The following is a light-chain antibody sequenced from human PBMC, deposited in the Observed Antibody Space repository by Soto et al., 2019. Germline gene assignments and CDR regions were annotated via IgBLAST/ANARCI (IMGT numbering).Light chain of an antibody. J-gene: IGLJ2*01. V-gene: IGLV1-51*01. CDR2: NDD. Sequence: QSVLTQPPSVSAAPGQKVTISCSGSSSNIETNPVSWYRHLPGTVPKLLIHNDDKRPSGIPDRFSGSKSGTSATLGITGLQTGDEADYYCGTWDASLSAGVFGGGTKLTVI. CDR1: SSNIETNP. CDR3: GTWDASLSAGV.